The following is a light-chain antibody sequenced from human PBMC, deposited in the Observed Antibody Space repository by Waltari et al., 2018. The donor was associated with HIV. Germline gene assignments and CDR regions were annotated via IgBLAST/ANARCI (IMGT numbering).Light chain of an antibody. CDR2: KVS. V-gene: IGKV2-30*01. CDR1: QSLVYSDGNTY. Sequence: DVVMAQSPLSLPVTLGQPASISCRLSQSLVYSDGNTYLNWFHQRPGQSPRRLIYKVSTRDSGVPDRFSGSGSGTAFTLKISRVEAEDVGVYYCMQGTHWPYTFGQGTNLQIK. J-gene: IGKJ2*01. CDR3: MQGTHWPYT.